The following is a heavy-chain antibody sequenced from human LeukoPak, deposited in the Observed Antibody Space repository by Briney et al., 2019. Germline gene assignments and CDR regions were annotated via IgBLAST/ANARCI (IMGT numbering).Heavy chain of an antibody. CDR2: ISAYNGNT. CDR1: GYTFTSYG. D-gene: IGHD3-22*01. Sequence: GASVKVSCKASGYTFTSYGISWVRQAPGQGLEWMGWISAYNGNTNYAQKLQGRVTMTTDTSTSTAYMELRSLRSDDTAVSYCARSADYDSSGYYYDSDYWGQGTLVTVSS. CDR3: ARSADYDSSGYYYDSDY. J-gene: IGHJ4*02. V-gene: IGHV1-18*01.